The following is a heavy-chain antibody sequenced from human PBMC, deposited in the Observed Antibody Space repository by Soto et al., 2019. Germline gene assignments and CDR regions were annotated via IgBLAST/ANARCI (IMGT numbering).Heavy chain of an antibody. D-gene: IGHD6-6*01. V-gene: IGHV3-20*01. Sequence: EVQLVESGGGVVRSGGSLRLSCAASGFTFDDYGMSWVRQAPGKGLEWVSGINWNGGSTGYADSVKGRFTISRDNAKNSLYLQMNSLRAEDTALYHCARTIGAARPWGGEDVWGKGTTVTVSS. CDR1: GFTFDDYG. J-gene: IGHJ6*04. CDR3: ARTIGAARPWGGEDV. CDR2: INWNGGST.